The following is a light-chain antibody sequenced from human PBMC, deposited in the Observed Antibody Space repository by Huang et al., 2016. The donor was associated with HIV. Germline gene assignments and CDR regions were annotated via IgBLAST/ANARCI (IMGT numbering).Light chain of an antibody. J-gene: IGKJ1*01. CDR3: QQYGYSSWT. CDR2: GAS. Sequence: EIVLTQSPGTLSLSPGERATLSCRASQSVSSSYLAWYQQKPGQAPRLLIYGASSRATGIPDRFSGSESGTDFTLTISRLEPEDFAVYYCQQYGYSSWTFGQGTMVEIK. V-gene: IGKV3-20*01. CDR1: QSVSSSY.